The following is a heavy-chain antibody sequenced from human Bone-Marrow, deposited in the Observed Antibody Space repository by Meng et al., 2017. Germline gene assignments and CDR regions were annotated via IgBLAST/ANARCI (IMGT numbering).Heavy chain of an antibody. CDR2: IYHSGST. J-gene: IGHJ4*02. V-gene: IGHV4-39*07. CDR3: ARESDCGGDCYPDY. Sequence: GSLRLSCTVSGGSISSGGYYWSWIRQHPGKGLEWIGSIYHSGSTYYNPSLKSRVTISVDTSKNQFSLKLSSVTAADTAVYYCARESDCGGDCYPDYWGQGTLVTVSS. D-gene: IGHD2-21*02. CDR1: GGSISSGGYY.